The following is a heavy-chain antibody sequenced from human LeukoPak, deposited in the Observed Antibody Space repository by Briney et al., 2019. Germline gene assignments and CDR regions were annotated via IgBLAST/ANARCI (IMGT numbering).Heavy chain of an antibody. D-gene: IGHD6-13*01. V-gene: IGHV3-23*01. J-gene: IGHJ4*02. CDR3: AKALAAVGTTNDY. Sequence: PGGSPRLSCAASGFTFSSNGMSWVPQAPGKGVEWGSVISGTGGSTFYADSVKGRFTISRDNSKNTLYLQMNSLRAEDTAIYYCAKALAAVGTTNDYWGQGTLVTVSS. CDR2: ISGTGGST. CDR1: GFTFSSNG.